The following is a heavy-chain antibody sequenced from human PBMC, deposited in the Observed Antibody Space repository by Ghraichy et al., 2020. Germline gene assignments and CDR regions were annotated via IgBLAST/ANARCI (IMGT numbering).Heavy chain of an antibody. CDR3: TTDGRGAPIMSFDY. CDR1: EFTVTNAW. D-gene: IGHD2-15*01. J-gene: IGHJ4*02. Sequence: GGSLRLSCAASEFTVTNAWMSWVRQAPGKGLEWVGRIKTKTEGGTTDYAAPVKGRFTITRNESRNRLYLQMNSLKIEDTAVYYCTTDGRGAPIMSFDYWGQGTPVTVSS. CDR2: IKTKTEGGTT. V-gene: IGHV3-15*01.